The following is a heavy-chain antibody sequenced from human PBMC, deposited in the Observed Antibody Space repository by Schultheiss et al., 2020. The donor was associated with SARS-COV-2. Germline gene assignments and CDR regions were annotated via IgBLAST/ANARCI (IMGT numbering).Heavy chain of an antibody. Sequence: GESLKISCAASGFTFSSYAMSWVRQAPGKGLEWVSAISGSGGSTYYADSVKGRFTISRDNSKNTLYLQMNSLRAEDTAVYYCARICTIFGVVTPDYWGQGTLVTAPQ. V-gene: IGHV3-23*01. CDR2: ISGSGGST. J-gene: IGHJ4*02. D-gene: IGHD3-3*01. CDR3: ARICTIFGVVTPDY. CDR1: GFTFSSYA.